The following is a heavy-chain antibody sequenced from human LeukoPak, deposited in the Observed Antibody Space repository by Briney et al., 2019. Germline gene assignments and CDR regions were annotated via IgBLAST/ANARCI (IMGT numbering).Heavy chain of an antibody. CDR1: GFTFSSYS. V-gene: IGHV3-21*01. J-gene: IGHJ3*02. CDR3: ARVGGSGSYAFDI. D-gene: IGHD3-10*01. CDR2: ISSSSSYI. Sequence: GSLRLSCAASGFTFSSYSMNWVRQAPGKGLEWVSSISSSSSYIYYADSVKGRFTTSRDNAKNSLYLQMNSLRAEDTAVYYCARVGGSGSYAFDIWGQGTMVTVSS.